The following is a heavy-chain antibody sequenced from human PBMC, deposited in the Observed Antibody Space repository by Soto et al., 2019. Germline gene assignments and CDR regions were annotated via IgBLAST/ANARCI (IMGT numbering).Heavy chain of an antibody. CDR1: GFTFSSYA. Sequence: GGSLRLSCAASGFTFSSYAMHWVRQAPGKGLEWVAVISYDGSNKYYADSVKGRFTISRDNSKNTLYLQMNSLRAEDTAVYYCARDLLGPVTGALDYWGQGTLVTVSS. CDR2: ISYDGSNK. V-gene: IGHV3-30*04. D-gene: IGHD7-27*01. CDR3: ARDLLGPVTGALDY. J-gene: IGHJ4*02.